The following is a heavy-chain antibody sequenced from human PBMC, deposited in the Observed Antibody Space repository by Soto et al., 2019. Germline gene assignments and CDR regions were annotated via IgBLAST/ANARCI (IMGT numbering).Heavy chain of an antibody. J-gene: IGHJ4*02. V-gene: IGHV3-21*01. D-gene: IGHD3-10*01. CDR2: ISSSSSYI. CDR1: GFTFSSYS. Sequence: GGSLRLSCAASGFTFSSYSMNWVRQAPGKGLEWVSSISSSSSYIYYADSVKGRFTISRDNAKNSLYLQMNSLIVEDTAVYYCARAPGYGDIDYWGRGTLVTVSS. CDR3: ARAPGYGDIDY.